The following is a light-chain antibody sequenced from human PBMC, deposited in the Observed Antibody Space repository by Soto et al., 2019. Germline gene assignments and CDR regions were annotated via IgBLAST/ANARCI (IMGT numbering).Light chain of an antibody. CDR2: DAS. Sequence: EIVLTQSPGTLSLSPGERATLSCRASQSVSSSYLAWYQQKPGQAPRLLIYDASNRATGIPARFSGGGSGTDFTLTISSLEPEDFAVYYCLQRSNWPTFGPGTKVDIK. CDR1: QSVSSSY. CDR3: LQRSNWPT. J-gene: IGKJ3*01. V-gene: IGKV3D-20*02.